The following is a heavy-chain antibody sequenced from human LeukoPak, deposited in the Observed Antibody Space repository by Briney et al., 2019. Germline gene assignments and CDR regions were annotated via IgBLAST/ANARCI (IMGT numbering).Heavy chain of an antibody. D-gene: IGHD6-19*01. CDR1: GFTFDDYT. Sequence: PGGSLRLSCAASGFTFDDYTMHWVRQAPGKGLEWVSLISWDGGSTYYADSMKGRFTISRDNSKNMVHLQMNSLRVEDTAVYYCAKGPGYSSGWYPHWIDYFDYWGQGTLVTVSS. CDR3: AKGPGYSSGWYPHWIDYFDY. CDR2: ISWDGGST. J-gene: IGHJ4*02. V-gene: IGHV3-43*01.